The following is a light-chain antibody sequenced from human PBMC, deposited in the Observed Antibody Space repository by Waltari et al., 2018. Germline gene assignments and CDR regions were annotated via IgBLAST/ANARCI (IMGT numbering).Light chain of an antibody. CDR1: QSVLYSSNNKNY. V-gene: IGKV4-1*01. CDR3: QQYYSTPLT. Sequence: DIVMTQSPDSLAVSLGERATINCKSSQSVLYSSNNKNYLAWYPQKPGQPPKRLIYWTSTRESVVPDRFSGSGSGTEFTLTISSLQAEGVAVYYCQQYYSTPLTFGGGTKVEIK. J-gene: IGKJ4*01. CDR2: WTS.